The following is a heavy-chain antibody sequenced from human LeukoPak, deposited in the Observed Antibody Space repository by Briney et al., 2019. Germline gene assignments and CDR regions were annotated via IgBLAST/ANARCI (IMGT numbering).Heavy chain of an antibody. V-gene: IGHV3-74*01. CDR3: ARAMQLAIDY. CDR2: INLDGSST. Sequence: GGSLRLSCAASGFTFSNYWMHWVRQAPGKGLVWVAQINLDGSSTSYADPVKGRFTISRDNAKNTLYLRMNSLRAEDTALYYCARAMQLAIDYWGQGTLVSVSS. J-gene: IGHJ4*02. D-gene: IGHD6-6*01. CDR1: GFTFSNYW.